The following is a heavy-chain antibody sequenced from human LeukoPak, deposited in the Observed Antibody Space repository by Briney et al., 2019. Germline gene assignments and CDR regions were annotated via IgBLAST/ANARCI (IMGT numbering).Heavy chain of an antibody. J-gene: IGHJ5*02. D-gene: IGHD3-9*01. CDR2: IYYSGST. Sequence: SETLSLTCTVSGGSISSGDYYWSWIRQPPGKGLEWIGYIYYSGSTYYNPSLKSRVTISVDTSKNQFSLKLSSVTAADTAVYYCARDRRDYDILTGYSGNWFDPWGQGTLVTVSS. CDR3: ARDRRDYDILTGYSGNWFDP. V-gene: IGHV4-30-4*01. CDR1: GGSISSGDYY.